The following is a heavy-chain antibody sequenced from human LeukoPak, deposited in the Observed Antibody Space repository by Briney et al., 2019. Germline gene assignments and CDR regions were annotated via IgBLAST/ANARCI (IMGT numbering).Heavy chain of an antibody. D-gene: IGHD2-21*02. V-gene: IGHV3-11*01. CDR3: AMTAVPRPRVHDAFDF. CDR2: ISSSGSTR. J-gene: IGHJ3*01. Sequence: KSGGSLRLSCAASGFTFSDYYMSWIRQAPGKGLEWVSYISSSGSTRSYADSVKGRFTISRDNSKNTLYLQMNSLRADDTAVYYCAMTAVPRPRVHDAFDFWGQGTVVSVSS. CDR1: GFTFSDYY.